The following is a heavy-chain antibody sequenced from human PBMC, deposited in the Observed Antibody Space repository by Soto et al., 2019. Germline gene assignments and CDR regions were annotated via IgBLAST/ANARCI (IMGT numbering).Heavy chain of an antibody. D-gene: IGHD2-15*01. V-gene: IGHV3-30-3*01. CDR2: ISYDGNNK. Sequence: QVQLVESGGGVVQPGRSLRLSCAASGFTFSSYAMYWVRQAPGKGLEWVAVISYDGNNKYYADSVKGRFTISRDNSKNTLYLQMNSLRAEDTAVYYCARAGCDGGSCYTLVGLRYGMDVWGQGTTDTVSS. CDR1: GFTFSSYA. CDR3: ARAGCDGGSCYTLVGLRYGMDV. J-gene: IGHJ6*02.